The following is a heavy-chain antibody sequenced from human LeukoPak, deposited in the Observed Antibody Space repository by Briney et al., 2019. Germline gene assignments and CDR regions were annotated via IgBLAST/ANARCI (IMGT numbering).Heavy chain of an antibody. CDR1: GGSISSGGYS. CDR2: IYHSGST. Sequence: SETLSLTCAVSGGSISSGGYSWSWIRQPPGKGLEWIGYIYHSGSTYYNPSLKSRVTISVDRSKNQFSLKLSSVTAADTAVYYCASTLYYYGMDVWGQGTTVTVPS. J-gene: IGHJ6*02. V-gene: IGHV4-30-2*01. CDR3: ASTLYYYGMDV.